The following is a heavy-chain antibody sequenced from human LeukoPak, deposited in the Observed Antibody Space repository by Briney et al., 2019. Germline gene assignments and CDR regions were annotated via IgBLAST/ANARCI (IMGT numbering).Heavy chain of an antibody. D-gene: IGHD1-26*01. Sequence: PSETLSLTCTVSGYSISSGYYWGWIRQPPGKGLEWIGSIYYSGSTYYNPSLKSRVTISVDTSKNQFSLKLSSVTAADTAVYYCAGRGLVGAPDYWGQGTLVTVSS. J-gene: IGHJ4*02. CDR2: IYYSGST. CDR3: AGRGLVGAPDY. CDR1: GYSISSGYY. V-gene: IGHV4-38-2*02.